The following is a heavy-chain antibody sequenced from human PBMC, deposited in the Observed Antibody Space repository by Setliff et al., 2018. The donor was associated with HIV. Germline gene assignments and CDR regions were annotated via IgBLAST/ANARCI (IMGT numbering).Heavy chain of an antibody. CDR2: IYYSGST. D-gene: IGHD1-1*01. CDR3: ARESTTLNPPIPFDC. CDR1: GFTFSSYA. J-gene: IGHJ4*02. Sequence: PGGSLRLSCAASGFTFSSYAMSWVRQAPGKGLEWIGTIYYSGSTYYNPSLKSRVTISVDTSKNQFSLKLNSVTAADTAVYYCARESTTLNPPIPFDCWGQGTLVTVSS. V-gene: IGHV4-38-2*02.